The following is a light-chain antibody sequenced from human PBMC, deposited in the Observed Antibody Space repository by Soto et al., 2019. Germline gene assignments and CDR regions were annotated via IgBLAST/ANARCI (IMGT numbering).Light chain of an antibody. CDR2: KAS. CDR1: QSISSW. CDR3: HQYNSYSYT. V-gene: IGKV1-5*03. J-gene: IGKJ2*01. Sequence: DIQMTQSPSTLSASVGDRVTITCRASQSISSWLAWYQQKPGKAPKLLIYKASSLESGVPSRFSGSGSGTEFTLTISSLHPDDFAPYYCHQYNSYSYTFGQGTKLEIK.